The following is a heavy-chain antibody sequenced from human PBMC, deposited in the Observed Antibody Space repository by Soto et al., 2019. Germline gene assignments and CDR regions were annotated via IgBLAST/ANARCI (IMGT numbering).Heavy chain of an antibody. CDR2: IYSGGST. CDR3: AKETLGYCSSGSCRIDY. CDR1: GVTVSSNY. J-gene: IGHJ4*02. V-gene: IGHV3-53*01. D-gene: IGHD2-15*01. Sequence: HPGGSLRLSCAASGVTVSSNYMSWVRQAPGKGLEWVSVIYSGGSTYYADSVRGRFTISRDNSKNTLYLQMNSLRAEDTAVYYCAKETLGYCSSGSCRIDYWGQGTLVTVSS.